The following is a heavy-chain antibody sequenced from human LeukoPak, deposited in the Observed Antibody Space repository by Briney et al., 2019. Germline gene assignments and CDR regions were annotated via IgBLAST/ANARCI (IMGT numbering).Heavy chain of an antibody. CDR2: INPSGGST. CDR1: GYTFTSYY. V-gene: IGHV1-46*01. D-gene: IGHD3-10*01. Sequence: GASVKVSCKASGYTFTSYYMHWVRQAPGQGLEWMGIINPSGGSTSYAQKFQGRVTMTRDTSTSTVYMELSSLRSEDTAVYYCARERGGITMVRGVHYFDYWGQGTLVTVSS. CDR3: ARERGGITMVRGVHYFDY. J-gene: IGHJ4*02.